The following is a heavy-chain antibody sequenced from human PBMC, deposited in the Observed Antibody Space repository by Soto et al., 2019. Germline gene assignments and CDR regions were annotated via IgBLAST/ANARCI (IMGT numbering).Heavy chain of an antibody. Sequence: GASVKVSCKAAGGAFSNHAISWVRQAPGQGLEWMGGIIPIFGTPMYAQEFKGRVTITADKSMSTVYMELSGLRSGDTAVYYCARGGYSSTWSNLLDRSGLDVWGQGTTVTVSS. V-gene: IGHV1-69*06. CDR3: ARGGYSSTWSNLLDRSGLDV. D-gene: IGHD6-13*01. CDR1: GGAFSNHA. J-gene: IGHJ6*02. CDR2: IIPIFGTP.